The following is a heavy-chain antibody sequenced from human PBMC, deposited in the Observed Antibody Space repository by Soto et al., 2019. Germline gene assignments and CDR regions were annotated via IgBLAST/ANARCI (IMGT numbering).Heavy chain of an antibody. J-gene: IGHJ4*02. CDR1: GSTFNNFA. Sequence: QVVLLQSGAEVKEPGSSVRVSCKVSGSTFNNFAFSWVRQAPGHGPEWMGGIVVMSNTADYSQRFRDRVTITADTSTNTLYMELGSLTFGDTAVYYCARAIKRWEVHYYFDYWGQGTLVTVSS. CDR3: ARAIKRWEVHYYFDY. D-gene: IGHD1-26*01. V-gene: IGHV1-69*06. CDR2: IVVMSNTA.